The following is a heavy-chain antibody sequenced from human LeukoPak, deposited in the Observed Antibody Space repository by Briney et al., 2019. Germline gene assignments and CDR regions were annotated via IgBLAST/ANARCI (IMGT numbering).Heavy chain of an antibody. CDR2: IYYSGST. D-gene: IGHD3-10*01. CDR1: GGSISSGGYY. J-gene: IGHJ3*02. CDR3: ARERDRGSDAFDI. V-gene: IGHV4-31*03. Sequence: SETLSLTCTVSGGSISSGGYYWSWIRQHPGKGLEWIGYIYYSGSTYYNPSLKSRVTISVDTSKNQFSLKLSSVTAADTAVYYCARERDRGSDAFDIWGQGTMVTASS.